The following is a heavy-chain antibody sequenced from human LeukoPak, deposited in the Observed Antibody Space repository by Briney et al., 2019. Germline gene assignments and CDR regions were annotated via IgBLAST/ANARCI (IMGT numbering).Heavy chain of an antibody. D-gene: IGHD2-2*01. J-gene: IGHJ4*02. V-gene: IGHV3-74*01. CDR2: INTDGSTT. CDR1: GFTFSSFW. Sequence: PGGSLRLSCAASGFTFSSFWMHWVRQAPGKGLVWVSRINTDGSTTSYADSVKGRFTIPRDNAKNTLYLQMNSLRAEDTAVYYCARELSNYFDYWGQGTLVTVSS. CDR3: ARELSNYFDY.